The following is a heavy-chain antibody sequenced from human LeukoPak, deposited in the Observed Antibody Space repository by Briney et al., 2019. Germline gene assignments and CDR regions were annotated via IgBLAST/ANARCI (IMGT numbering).Heavy chain of an antibody. CDR1: GGSISSYY. J-gene: IGHJ4*02. V-gene: IGHV4-4*07. CDR3: ARERPLDTVVSQDF. Sequence: SETLSLTCTVSGGSISSYYWSWIRQPAGKGLEWIRRIYTSGSTNYNPSLKSRVTMSVDTSKNQFSLKLSSVTAADTAVYYCARERPLDTVVSQDFWGQGTLVIVSS. D-gene: IGHD4-23*01. CDR2: IYTSGST.